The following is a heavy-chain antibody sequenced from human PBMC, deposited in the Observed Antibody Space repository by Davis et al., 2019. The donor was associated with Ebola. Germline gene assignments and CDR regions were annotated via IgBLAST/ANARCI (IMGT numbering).Heavy chain of an antibody. CDR3: ARFVVVPLSSSYNYMDV. CDR1: GHSIKSGYS. Sequence: SETLSLTCTVSGHSIKSGYSWGWIRQPPGEGLELIGRISDSGITDYNPSLKSRVTISVDASKNRFSLRLHSVTATDTAIYYCARFVVVPLSSSYNYMDVWGKGATVTVSS. V-gene: IGHV4-38-2*02. CDR2: ISDSGIT. D-gene: IGHD2-2*01. J-gene: IGHJ6*03.